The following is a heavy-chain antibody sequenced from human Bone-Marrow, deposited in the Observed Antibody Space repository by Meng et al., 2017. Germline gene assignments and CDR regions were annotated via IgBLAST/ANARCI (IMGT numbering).Heavy chain of an antibody. J-gene: IGHJ1*01. Sequence: GESLKISCAASGFTFSSYAMHWVRQAPGKGLEWVAVISDDGSNKYYADSVKGRFTISRDNSKTTLYPQMNSLRAEDTAVYYCARDNSSSWYKEYFQHWGQGTLVTVSS. D-gene: IGHD6-13*01. CDR2: ISDDGSNK. CDR3: ARDNSSSWYKEYFQH. CDR1: GFTFSSYA. V-gene: IGHV3-30*04.